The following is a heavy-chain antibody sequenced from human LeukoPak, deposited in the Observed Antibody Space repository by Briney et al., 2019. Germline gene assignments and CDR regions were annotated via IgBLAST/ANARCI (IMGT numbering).Heavy chain of an antibody. Sequence: GESLKISCKGTGYSFTDYWIGWVRQMPGKGLEWMGIIYPGDSDTKYSPSFQGQVTISADESLSTAYLQWSSLKASDTAMYYCAIRYSGSYNDYWGQGTLVTVSS. D-gene: IGHD1-26*01. V-gene: IGHV5-51*01. CDR2: IYPGDSDT. J-gene: IGHJ4*02. CDR1: GYSFTDYW. CDR3: AIRYSGSYNDY.